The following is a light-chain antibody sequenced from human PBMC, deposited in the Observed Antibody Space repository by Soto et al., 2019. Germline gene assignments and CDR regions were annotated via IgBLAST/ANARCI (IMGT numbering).Light chain of an antibody. Sequence: QSVLTQPPSVSGAPGQRVTISCTGSSSNIGAGYDVHWYQQRPGAAPKLLISANINRPSGVPDRFSGSKSGTSASLAITGLQADDEGDYYCSSYAGSNNLVFGGGTKVTVL. CDR2: ANI. CDR1: SSNIGAGYD. J-gene: IGLJ2*01. V-gene: IGLV1-40*01. CDR3: SSYAGSNNLV.